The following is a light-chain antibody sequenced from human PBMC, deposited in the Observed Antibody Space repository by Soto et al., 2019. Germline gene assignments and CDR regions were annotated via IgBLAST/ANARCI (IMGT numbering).Light chain of an antibody. CDR2: GAS. V-gene: IGKV3-15*01. CDR3: QHFNNWPPWT. CDR1: QSISNN. J-gene: IGKJ1*01. Sequence: DIVMTQSPATLSASPGDRATLSCRASQSISNNLAWYQQAPGQAPRLLIYGASTRATGIPARFSGSGSGTEFTPTISSLQSEDFALYYCQHFNNWPPWTFGQGTKVEIK.